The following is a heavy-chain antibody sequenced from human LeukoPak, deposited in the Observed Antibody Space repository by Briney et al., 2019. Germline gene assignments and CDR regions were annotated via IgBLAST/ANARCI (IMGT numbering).Heavy chain of an antibody. CDR1: GFTVSSNY. Sequence: PGGSLRLSCAASGFTVSSNYMSWVRQAPGKGLEWVSVIYSGGSTYYADSVKGRFTISRDNSKNTLYLQMNSLRAEDTAVYYCARDKRARVRGVIMGNYYMDVWGKGTTVTISS. J-gene: IGHJ6*03. CDR3: ARDKRARVRGVIMGNYYMDV. CDR2: IYSGGST. V-gene: IGHV3-66*01. D-gene: IGHD3-10*02.